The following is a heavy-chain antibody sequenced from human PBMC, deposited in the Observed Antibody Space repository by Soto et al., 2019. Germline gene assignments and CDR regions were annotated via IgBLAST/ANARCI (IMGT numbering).Heavy chain of an antibody. CDR3: ARSVAVPGAHIDY. J-gene: IGHJ4*02. V-gene: IGHV4-59*01. Sequence: SETLSLTCSVSGGSISGSYWSWIRQSPGKGLEWLGYVYYTGSTNYSPSLRSRVSISIDTSKNEFSLRLSSVTAADTAVYFCARSVAVPGAHIDYWGQGTQVTVSS. CDR2: VYYTGST. D-gene: IGHD6-19*01. CDR1: GGSISGSY.